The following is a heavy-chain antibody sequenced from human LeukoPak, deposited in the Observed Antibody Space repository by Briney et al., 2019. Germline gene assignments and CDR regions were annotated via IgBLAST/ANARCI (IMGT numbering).Heavy chain of an antibody. CDR1: GGSFSGYY. D-gene: IGHD2-15*01. CDR3: AGAALISGVVAATH. CDR2: INHSGST. V-gene: IGHV4-34*01. Sequence: SETLSLTCAVYGGSFSGYYWSWIRQPPGKGLEWIGEINHSGSTNYNQSLKSRVTISVDTSKNQFSLKLSSVIAADTAVYYCAGAALISGVVAATHWGQGTLVTVSS. J-gene: IGHJ4*02.